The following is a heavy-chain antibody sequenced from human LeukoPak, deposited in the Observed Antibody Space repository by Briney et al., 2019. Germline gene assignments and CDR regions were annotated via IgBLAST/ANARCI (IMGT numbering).Heavy chain of an antibody. CDR2: SHNSGST. CDR3: ARRRSPLRNFDWLTTDY. V-gene: IGHV4-61*02. Sequence: SETLSLTCIVSGGSISRGSYYWNWIRQPAGKGLEWMGRSHNSGSTNYNPSLKSRVTISVDTSKNQFSLNLSSVTAADTAVYYCARRRSPLRNFDWLTTDYWGQGTLVTVAS. CDR1: GGSISRGSYY. D-gene: IGHD3-9*01. J-gene: IGHJ4*02.